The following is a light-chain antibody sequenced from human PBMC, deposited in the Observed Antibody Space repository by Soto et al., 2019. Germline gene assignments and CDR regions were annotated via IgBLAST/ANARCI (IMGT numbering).Light chain of an antibody. J-gene: IGLJ2*01. CDR3: AAWDTTLSALV. CDR2: DNY. CDR1: ISNIGNF. V-gene: IGLV1-51*01. Sequence: QSVLTQPPSMSAAPGQKVTISCSGSISNIGNFVSWYQHIPGTAPKLLIFDNYARPSGIPDRFSASKSGTSASLVIPALQTGDEAHYYCAAWDTTLSALVFGGGTQLTVL.